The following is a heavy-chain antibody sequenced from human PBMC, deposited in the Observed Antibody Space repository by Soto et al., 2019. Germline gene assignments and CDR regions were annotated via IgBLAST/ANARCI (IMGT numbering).Heavy chain of an antibody. CDR1: GGSISSYY. CDR3: ARYSGSYYAEYFLH. Sequence: SETLSLTCTVSGGSISSYYWSWIRQPPGKGLEWIGYIYYSGSTNYNPSLKSRVTISVDTSKNQFSLKLSSVTAADTAVYYCARYSGSYYAEYFLHWGQGTLVAVSS. J-gene: IGHJ1*01. V-gene: IGHV4-59*01. CDR2: IYYSGST. D-gene: IGHD1-26*01.